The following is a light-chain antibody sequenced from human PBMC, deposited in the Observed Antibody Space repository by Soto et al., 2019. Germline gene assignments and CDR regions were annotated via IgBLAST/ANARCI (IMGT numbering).Light chain of an antibody. CDR3: QQYDSYSPAPT. CDR2: DAS. V-gene: IGKV1-5*01. Sequence: DIQMTQSPSTLSASVGDRVTISCRASQSVHTWLAWYQQKPGQAPELLIYDASTLQSGVPSRFSGGGSGTDFTLTISSLQPDDFATYYCQQYDSYSPAPTFGGGTTVDIK. CDR1: QSVHTW. J-gene: IGKJ4*01.